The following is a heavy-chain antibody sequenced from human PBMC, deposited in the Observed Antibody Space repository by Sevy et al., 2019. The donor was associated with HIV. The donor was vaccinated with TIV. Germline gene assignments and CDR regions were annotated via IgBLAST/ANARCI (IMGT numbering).Heavy chain of an antibody. CDR3: ARVRGTDEYSSSPSSGAAFDI. CDR1: GFTVSSNY. V-gene: IGHV3-53*01. D-gene: IGHD6-6*01. J-gene: IGHJ3*02. CDR2: IYSGGST. Sequence: GSLRLSCAASGFTVSSNYMSWVRQAPGKGLEWVSVIYSGGSTYYADSVKGRFTISRDNSKNTLYLQMNSLRAEDTAVYYCARVRGTDEYSSSPSSGAAFDIWGQGTMVTVSS.